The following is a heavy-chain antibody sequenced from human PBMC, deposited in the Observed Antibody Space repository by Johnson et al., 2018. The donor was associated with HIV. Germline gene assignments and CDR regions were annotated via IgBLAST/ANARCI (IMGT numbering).Heavy chain of an antibody. D-gene: IGHD2-8*02. CDR3: ARWGRGSIVLVVYARSDAFDI. J-gene: IGHJ3*02. CDR2: IYSGGDT. Sequence: VQLVESGGGVVQPGRSLRLSCAASGFTFSSNYMSWVRQAPGKGLEWVSVIYSGGDTYYSDSVMGRFTISRDTSKNTLYLQMNSLRGDDTAVYYCARWGRGSIVLVVYARSDAFDIWGQGTMVTVSS. V-gene: IGHV3-66*01. CDR1: GFTFSSNY.